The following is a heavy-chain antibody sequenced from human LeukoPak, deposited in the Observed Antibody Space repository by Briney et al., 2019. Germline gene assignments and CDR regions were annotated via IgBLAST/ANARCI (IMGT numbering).Heavy chain of an antibody. CDR1: GYTFTSYG. J-gene: IGHJ4*02. CDR3: ARPLYYDSSGCFSH. V-gene: IGHV1-18*01. Sequence: ASVKVSCKASGYTFTSYGISWVRQDPGQGLEWMGWISAYNGNTNYAQKLQGRVTMTTDTSTSTAYMELRSLRSDDTAVYYCARPLYYDSSGCFSHWGQGTLVTVSS. D-gene: IGHD3-22*01. CDR2: ISAYNGNT.